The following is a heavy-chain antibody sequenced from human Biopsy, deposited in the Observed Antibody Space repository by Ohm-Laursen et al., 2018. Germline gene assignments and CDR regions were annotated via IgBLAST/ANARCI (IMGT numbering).Heavy chain of an antibody. CDR3: ARDRYYGSANYFGYYNMDV. V-gene: IGHV3-30*03. Sequence: SLRLSCAAAGFIFSTYVMHWVRQAPGKGLEWVALISYDGSNIHYAVSVKGRFTISRDNSKNTLFLQMNNPRAEDTAVYYCARDRYYGSANYFGYYNMDVWGQGTTVTVSS. J-gene: IGHJ6*02. CDR1: GFIFSTYV. D-gene: IGHD3-10*01. CDR2: ISYDGSNI.